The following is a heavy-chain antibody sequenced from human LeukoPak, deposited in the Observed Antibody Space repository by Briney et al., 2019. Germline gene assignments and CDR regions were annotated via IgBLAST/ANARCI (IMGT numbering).Heavy chain of an antibody. D-gene: IGHD6-19*01. CDR2: ISDSGGST. Sequence: GGSLRLSCAASGFTFSTYAMSWVRQAPGRGLEWVSSISDSGGSTCHADSVKGRFTISRDNSKNTLYLQMNSLSAEDTALYYCAKRPGPAVTGPFDSWGQGTLVTVSS. V-gene: IGHV3-23*01. CDR1: GFTFSTYA. CDR3: AKRPGPAVTGPFDS. J-gene: IGHJ4*02.